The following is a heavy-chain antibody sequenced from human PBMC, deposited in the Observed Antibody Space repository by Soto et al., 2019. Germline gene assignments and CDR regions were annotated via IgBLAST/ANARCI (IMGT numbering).Heavy chain of an antibody. CDR1: GYTFTGYY. Sequence: ASVKVSCKASGYTFTGYYMHWVRQAPGQGLEWMGWINPNSGGTNYAQKFQGRVTMTRDTSISTAYMELSRLRSDDTAVYYCASFEYSSSSFYYCYGMDVWGQGTTVTVSS. V-gene: IGHV1-2*02. CDR2: INPNSGGT. D-gene: IGHD6-6*01. CDR3: ASFEYSSSSFYYCYGMDV. J-gene: IGHJ6*02.